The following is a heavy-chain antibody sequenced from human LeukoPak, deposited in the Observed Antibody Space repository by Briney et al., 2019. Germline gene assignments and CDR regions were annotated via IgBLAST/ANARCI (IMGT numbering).Heavy chain of an antibody. J-gene: IGHJ3*02. CDR2: IYYSGST. CDR1: GGSISSSSYY. Sequence: ASETLSLTCTVSGGSISSSSYYWGWIRQPPGKGLEWIGSIYYSGSTYYNPSLKSRVTISVDTSKNQFSLKLSSVTAADTAVYYCARADCSGGSCYAFDIWGQGTMVTVSS. CDR3: ARADCSGGSCYAFDI. D-gene: IGHD2-15*01. V-gene: IGHV4-39*07.